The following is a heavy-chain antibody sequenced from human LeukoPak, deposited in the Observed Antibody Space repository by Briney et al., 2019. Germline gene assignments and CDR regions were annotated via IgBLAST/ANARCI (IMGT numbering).Heavy chain of an antibody. Sequence: GGSLRLSCAASGFTFSGSAMHWVRQASGKGLEWVGRISSKGNSYATAYATSVKGRFTVSRDDSKNTAYLRMNSLKTEDTAVYYCTVFWSGNYYYIDVWGKGTTVTVSS. J-gene: IGHJ6*03. CDR3: TVFWSGNYYYIDV. V-gene: IGHV3-73*01. D-gene: IGHD3-3*01. CDR1: GFTFSGSA. CDR2: ISSKGNSYAT.